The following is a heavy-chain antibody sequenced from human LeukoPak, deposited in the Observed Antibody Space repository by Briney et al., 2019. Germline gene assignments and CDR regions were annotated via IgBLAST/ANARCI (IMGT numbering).Heavy chain of an antibody. CDR3: AREGPYLTGYRYYYYYMDV. CDR2: INPSGGST. J-gene: IGHJ6*03. CDR1: GYTFTSYY. Sequence: GASVKVSCKASGYTFTSYYMHWVRQAPGQGLEWMGIINPSGGSTSYAQKFQGRVTMTRNTSISTAYMELSSLRSEDTAVYYCAREGPYLTGYRYYYYYMDVWGKGTTVTISS. D-gene: IGHD3-9*01. V-gene: IGHV1-46*01.